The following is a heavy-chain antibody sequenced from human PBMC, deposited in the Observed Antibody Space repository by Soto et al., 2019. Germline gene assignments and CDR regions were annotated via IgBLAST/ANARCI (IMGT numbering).Heavy chain of an antibody. Sequence: PSETLSLTCTVSGGSISSGDYYWSWIRQPPGKGLEWIGYIYYSGSTYYNPSLKSRVTISVDTSKNQSSLKLSSVTAAGTAVYYCARESSLWADFDYWGQGTLVTVSS. CDR1: GGSISSGDYY. J-gene: IGHJ4*02. V-gene: IGHV4-30-4*01. CDR3: ARESSLWADFDY. D-gene: IGHD3-10*01. CDR2: IYYSGST.